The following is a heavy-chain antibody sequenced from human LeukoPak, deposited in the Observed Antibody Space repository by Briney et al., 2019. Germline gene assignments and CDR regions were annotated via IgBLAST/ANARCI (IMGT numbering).Heavy chain of an antibody. J-gene: IGHJ5*02. V-gene: IGHV3-7*01. CDR3: ARPFSSSWYYWFDP. CDR2: MNQDGSQR. CDR1: GFTFSSYW. D-gene: IGHD6-13*01. Sequence: GGSLRLSCVAPGFTFSSYWMNWVRQAPGKGLEWVASMNQDGSQRYYADSVKGRFTISRDNAKNSLYLQMNSLRAEDTAVYYCARPFSSSWYYWFDPWGQGTLVTVSS.